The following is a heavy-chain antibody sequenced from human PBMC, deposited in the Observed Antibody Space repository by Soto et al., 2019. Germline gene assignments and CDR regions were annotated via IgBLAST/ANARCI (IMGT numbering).Heavy chain of an antibody. V-gene: IGHV4-59*01. Sequence: SETLSLTCTVSGASISGYFWNWIRQPPGKGLEWVASLDYFGGTRQSPSLESRVTMSADTSKNQLSLRLTSMTAADTAVYYCARSKRRDSNIAADSWGQAILVTVSS. CDR3: ARSKRRDSNIAADS. CDR2: LDYFGGT. J-gene: IGHJ4*02. D-gene: IGHD6-13*01. CDR1: GASISGYF.